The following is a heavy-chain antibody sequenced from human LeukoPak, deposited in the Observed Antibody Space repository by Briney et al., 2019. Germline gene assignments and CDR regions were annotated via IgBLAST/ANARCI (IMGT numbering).Heavy chain of an antibody. Sequence: ASVKVSCKASGGTFSSYAISWVRQAPGQGLEWMGGIIPILGIANYAQKFQGRVTITADKSTSTAYMELSSLRSDDTAVYYCATYCSSTSCYAYYYYGMDVWGQGTTVTVSS. J-gene: IGHJ6*02. D-gene: IGHD2-2*01. CDR2: IIPILGIA. V-gene: IGHV1-69*04. CDR1: GGTFSSYA. CDR3: ATYCSSTSCYAYYYYGMDV.